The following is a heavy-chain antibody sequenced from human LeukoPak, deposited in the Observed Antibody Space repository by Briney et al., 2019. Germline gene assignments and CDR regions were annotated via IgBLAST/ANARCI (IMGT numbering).Heavy chain of an antibody. CDR1: GFTFSSFA. Sequence: GGSLRLSCAASGFTFSSFAMSWVRQAPGKGLQWVAAISAGGGTTYFADSVKGRFTISRDNSKNTLYLQMTSLRAEDTAVYYCAKHTGPYWYLDLWGRGTLVTVSS. V-gene: IGHV3-23*01. J-gene: IGHJ2*01. CDR2: ISAGGGTT. D-gene: IGHD3-10*01. CDR3: AKHTGPYWYLDL.